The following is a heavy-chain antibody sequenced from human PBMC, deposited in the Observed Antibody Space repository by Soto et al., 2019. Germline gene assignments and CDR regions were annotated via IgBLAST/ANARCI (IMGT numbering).Heavy chain of an antibody. Sequence: LSLTCTVSGGSISSGDYYWSWIRQPPGKGLEWIGYIYYSGSTYYNPSLKSRVTISVDTSKNQFSLKLSSVTAADTAVYYCARQHLWFGSPYYFDYWGQGTLVTVSS. CDR1: GGSISSGDYY. D-gene: IGHD3-10*01. V-gene: IGHV4-30-4*01. CDR3: ARQHLWFGSPYYFDY. J-gene: IGHJ4*02. CDR2: IYYSGST.